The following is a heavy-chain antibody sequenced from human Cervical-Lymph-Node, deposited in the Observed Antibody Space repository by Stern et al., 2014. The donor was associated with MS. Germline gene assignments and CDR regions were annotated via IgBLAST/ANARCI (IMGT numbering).Heavy chain of an antibody. CDR3: ARALPQSSGIGVSYYFDY. CDR1: GGSVSSSSHY. CDR2: MYYAGNP. Sequence: QVQLQESGPGLVKPSETLSLTCTVSGGSVSSSSHYWAWIRQPPGKWLEWLGGMYYAGNPSHNPPLRSRFPLPGDPSKNQVSLNRISVTAADTAVYYCARALPQSSGIGVSYYFDYWGQGALVTVSS. J-gene: IGHJ4*02. D-gene: IGHD6-19*01. V-gene: IGHV4-39*01.